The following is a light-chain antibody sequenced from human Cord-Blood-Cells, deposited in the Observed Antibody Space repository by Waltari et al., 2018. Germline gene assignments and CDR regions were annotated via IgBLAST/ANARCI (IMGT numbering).Light chain of an antibody. J-gene: IGKJ1*01. CDR2: AAS. CDR1: QSISSY. CDR3: QQSYSTPWT. V-gene: IGKV1-39*01. Sequence: DIQMTQSPSSLSASVGDRVTITCRASQSISSYLNWYQQKPGKAPKLLIYAASSLQSWVPSRLSGSGSGTDCTLTISSLQPEDFETYYCQQSYSTPWTFGQGTKVEIK.